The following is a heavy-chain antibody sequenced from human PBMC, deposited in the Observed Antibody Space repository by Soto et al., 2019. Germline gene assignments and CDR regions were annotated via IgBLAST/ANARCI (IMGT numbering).Heavy chain of an antibody. V-gene: IGHV4-59*01. Sequence: PSETLSLTCTVSGGSISSYYWSWIRQPPGKGLEWIGYIYYSGSTNYNPSLKSRVTISVDTSKNQFSLKLSSVTAADTAVYYCARLEYSSPRGLGFDYWGQGTLVTAPQ. CDR3: ARLEYSSPRGLGFDY. D-gene: IGHD6-6*01. J-gene: IGHJ4*02. CDR1: GGSISSYY. CDR2: IYYSGST.